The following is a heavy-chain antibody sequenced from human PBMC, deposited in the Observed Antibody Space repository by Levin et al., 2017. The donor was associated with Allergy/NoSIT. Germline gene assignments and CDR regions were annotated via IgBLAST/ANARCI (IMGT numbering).Heavy chain of an antibody. CDR1: GFAFEDFA. D-gene: IGHD3-3*01. CDR2: VSWNSGTI. V-gene: IGHV3-9*01. Sequence: PSGGSLRLSCEVSGFAFEDFAMHWVRQAPGKGLEWVAGVSWNSGTIAYADSVKGRFTISRDNAKDSVYLQMDSLRTEDTAFYYCADGRYYDFWSGYFRYWSQGTLVTVTT. CDR3: ADGRYYDFWSGYFRY. J-gene: IGHJ4*02.